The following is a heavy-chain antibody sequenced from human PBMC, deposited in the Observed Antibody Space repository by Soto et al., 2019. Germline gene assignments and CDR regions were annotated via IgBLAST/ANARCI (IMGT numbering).Heavy chain of an antibody. Sequence: TSETLSLTCTVSGGFVNSDTHSWSWIRQTPGKRLEWIGFIYSGGSTKNPSLRSRVTMSVDTSKNQFSLKLRSVIVADTAVYYCASSSPHYDFWSGYSFWDAFDIWGQGTMVTVSS. CDR2: IYSGGST. CDR3: ASSSPHYDFWSGYSFWDAFDI. J-gene: IGHJ3*02. D-gene: IGHD3-3*01. V-gene: IGHV4-61*01. CDR1: GGFVNSDTHS.